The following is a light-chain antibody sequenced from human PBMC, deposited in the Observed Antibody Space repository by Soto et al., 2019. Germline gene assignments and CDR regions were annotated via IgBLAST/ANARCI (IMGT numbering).Light chain of an antibody. CDR2: GAS. CDR1: QSVSSSY. J-gene: IGKJ2*01. CDR3: QQYGSSPYT. V-gene: IGKV3-20*01. Sequence: EIVLTQSPGTLSLSPGERATLSCRASQSVSSSYLAWYQQKPGQAPRLIIYGASDRATGIPDRFSSSGSGTDFPLTISRLDPEDFAVYYCQQYGSSPYTFGQGTKLEIK.